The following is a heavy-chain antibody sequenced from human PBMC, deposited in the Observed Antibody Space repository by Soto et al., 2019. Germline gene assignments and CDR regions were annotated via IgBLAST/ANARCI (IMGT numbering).Heavy chain of an antibody. CDR2: IYYSGST. D-gene: IGHD3-22*01. CDR1: GGSISSYY. V-gene: IGHV4-59*12. J-gene: IGHJ4*02. CDR3: ARVRREYDNSGPVDY. Sequence: SETLSLTCTVSGGSISSYYWSWIRQPPGKGLEWIGYIYYSGSTNYNPSLQSRVTISVDRSKNQFSLKLNSVTAADTAVYYCARVRREYDNSGPVDYWGQGTLVTVSS.